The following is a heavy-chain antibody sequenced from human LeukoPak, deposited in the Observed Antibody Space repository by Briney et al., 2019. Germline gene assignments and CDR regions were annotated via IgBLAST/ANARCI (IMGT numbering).Heavy chain of an antibody. CDR1: GYSFTAQY. V-gene: IGHV1-2*02. D-gene: IGHD3-16*02. J-gene: IGHJ4*02. Sequence: ASVKVSCKASGYSFTAQYMHWLRQAPGQGLEWMGWINPNNGDTKYAQNFLGSVIMTRDTSTTTAYMELSSLRSDDTAVYFCASYPRSVDTPPFDYWGQGTLVTVSS. CDR3: ASYPRSVDTPPFDY. CDR2: INPNNGDT.